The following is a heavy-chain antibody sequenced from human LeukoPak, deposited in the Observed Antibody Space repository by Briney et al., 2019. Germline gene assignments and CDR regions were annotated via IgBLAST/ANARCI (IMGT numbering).Heavy chain of an antibody. D-gene: IGHD3-10*01. Sequence: GGSLRLSCAASGFTFSDYYMSWIRQAPGKGLEWVSYISSSGSTIYYADSVKGRFTISRDNAKNSLYLQMNSLRAEDTAVYYCARATMVIRSNWFNPWGQGTLVTVSS. J-gene: IGHJ5*02. CDR3: ARATMVIRSNWFNP. V-gene: IGHV3-11*04. CDR2: ISSSGSTI. CDR1: GFTFSDYY.